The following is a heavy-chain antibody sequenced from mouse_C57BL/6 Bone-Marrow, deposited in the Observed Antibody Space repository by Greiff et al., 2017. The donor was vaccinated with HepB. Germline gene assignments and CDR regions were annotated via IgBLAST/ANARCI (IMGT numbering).Heavy chain of an antibody. CDR3: TTLIYYYGSSYPFDY. CDR2: IDPEDGDT. V-gene: IGHV14-1*01. D-gene: IGHD1-1*01. Sequence: DVQLQESGAELVRPGASVKLSCTASGFNIKDYYMHWVKQRPEQGLEWIGRIDPEDGDTAYAPKFQGKATMTADTSSNTAYLQLSSLTSEDTAVYYCTTLIYYYGSSYPFDYWGQGTTLTVSS. J-gene: IGHJ2*01. CDR1: GFNIKDYY.